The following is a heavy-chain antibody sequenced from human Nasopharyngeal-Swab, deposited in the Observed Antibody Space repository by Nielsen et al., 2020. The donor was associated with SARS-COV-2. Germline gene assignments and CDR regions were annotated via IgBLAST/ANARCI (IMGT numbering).Heavy chain of an antibody. CDR1: GFTFSSYT. CDR2: ISNSGSFI. D-gene: IGHD3-3*01. Sequence: GESLKISCAASGFTFSSYTMVWVRQAPGKGLEWVSSISNSGSFINFADSVKGRFTVSRDNTKNSLYLHVNSLRAEDTAVYYCARLDFWSGYFGLDVWGQGTTVTVSS. V-gene: IGHV3-21*01. J-gene: IGHJ6*02. CDR3: ARLDFWSGYFGLDV.